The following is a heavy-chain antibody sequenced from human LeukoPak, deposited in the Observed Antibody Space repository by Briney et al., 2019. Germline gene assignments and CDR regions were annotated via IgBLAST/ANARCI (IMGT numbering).Heavy chain of an antibody. D-gene: IGHD2/OR15-2a*01. CDR2: PKQDGSEK. J-gene: IGHJ2*01. CDR3: ARVPPLRNRSWYFDL. Sequence: PGGALGGARAGSGFTGSRDGRSWVRQGAGVGRVGVANPKQDGSEKYYVDSVKGRFTISRDNAKNSLYLQMNSLRAGDTAVYYCARVPPLRNRSWYFDLWGRGTLVTVSS. V-gene: IGHV3-7*01. CDR1: GFTGSRDG.